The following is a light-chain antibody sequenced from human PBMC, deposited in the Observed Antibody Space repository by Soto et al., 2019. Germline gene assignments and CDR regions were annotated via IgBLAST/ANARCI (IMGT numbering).Light chain of an antibody. Sequence: QLVLTQSPSASASLGASVKLTCTLSSGHSSYAIAWHQQQPEKGPRYLMKLNSDGSHSKGDGIPDRFSGSSSGAERYLTISSLQSEYEADHYCQTWGTGIHYVFGTGTKLTVL. CDR1: SGHSSYA. J-gene: IGLJ1*01. CDR3: QTWGTGIHYV. CDR2: LNSDGSH. V-gene: IGLV4-69*01.